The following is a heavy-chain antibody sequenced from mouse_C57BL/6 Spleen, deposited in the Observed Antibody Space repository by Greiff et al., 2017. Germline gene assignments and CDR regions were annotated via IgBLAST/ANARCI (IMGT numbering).Heavy chain of an antibody. D-gene: IGHD4-1*01. Sequence: EVQLLESGPGLVKPSPSLSLTCSVTGYSITSGYYWNWIRQFPGNKLGCMGYIPYDGSNNYNPTFKNPISITRDTSKNQFFLKLSSVTTEDAATYYCARAGWDGGDWGKGTLVTVSA. CDR3: ARAGWDGGD. J-gene: IGHJ3*01. CDR2: IPYDGSN. V-gene: IGHV3-6*01. CDR1: GYSITSGYY.